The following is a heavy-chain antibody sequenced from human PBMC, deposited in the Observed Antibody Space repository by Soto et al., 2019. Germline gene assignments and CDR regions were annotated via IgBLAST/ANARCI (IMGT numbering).Heavy chain of an antibody. CDR2: IGTAGDT. D-gene: IGHD2-2*01. V-gene: IGHV3-13*01. CDR3: ARGRLGRTENCSLKESMSCSSTSCYKTGY. J-gene: IGHJ4*02. Sequence: GGSLRLSCAASGFTFSSYDMHWVRQATGKGLEWVSAIGTAGDTYYPGSVKGRFTISRENAKNSLYLQMNSLRAGDTAVYYCARGRLGRTENCSLKESMSCSSTSCYKTGYWGQGTLVTVSS. CDR1: GFTFSSYD.